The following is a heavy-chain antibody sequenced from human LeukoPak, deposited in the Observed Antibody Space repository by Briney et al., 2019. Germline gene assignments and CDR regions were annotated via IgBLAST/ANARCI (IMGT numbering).Heavy chain of an antibody. CDR3: ARVVPAAMGGGYFDY. CDR2: IYTSGST. D-gene: IGHD2-2*01. J-gene: IGHJ4*02. V-gene: IGHV4-61*02. Sequence: SQTLSLTCTVSGGSISSGSYYWSWIRQPAGKGLEWIGRIYTSGSTNYNPSLKSRVTISVDTSKNQFSLKLSSVTAADTAVYYCARVVPAAMGGGYFDYWGQATLVTVSS. CDR1: GGSISSGSYY.